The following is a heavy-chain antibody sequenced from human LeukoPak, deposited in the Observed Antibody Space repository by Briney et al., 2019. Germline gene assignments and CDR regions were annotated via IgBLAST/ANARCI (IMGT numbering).Heavy chain of an antibody. CDR2: IKPSSGRT. Sequence: GASVKVSCKASGYTFTSYGISWVRQAPGQGLEWMGIIKPSSGRTTYAQKLQGRVTMTRDTSTSTLYIELSSLRSEHTAVYYCARDTSATNGVMLFDWGQGTLVTVSS. D-gene: IGHD2-8*01. V-gene: IGHV1-46*04. J-gene: IGHJ1*01. CDR3: ARDTSATNGVMLFD. CDR1: GYTFTSYG.